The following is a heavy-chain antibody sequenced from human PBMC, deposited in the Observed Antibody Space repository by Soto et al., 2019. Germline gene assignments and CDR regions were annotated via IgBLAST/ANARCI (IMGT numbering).Heavy chain of an antibody. D-gene: IGHD3-22*01. CDR3: ARGNYYDSSGYGAYYFDY. CDR2: IYSGGST. Sequence: EVQLVESGGGLIQPGGSLRLSCAASGFTVSSHYMSWVRQAPGKGLEWVSVIYSGGSTYYADSVKGRFTISRDNSKNTLYLQMNSLRAEDTAVYYCARGNYYDSSGYGAYYFDYWGQGTLVTVSS. V-gene: IGHV3-53*01. CDR1: GFTVSSHY. J-gene: IGHJ4*02.